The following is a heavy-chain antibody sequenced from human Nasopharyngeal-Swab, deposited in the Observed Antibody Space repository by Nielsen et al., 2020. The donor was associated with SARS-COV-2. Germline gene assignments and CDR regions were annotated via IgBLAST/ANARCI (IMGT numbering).Heavy chain of an antibody. CDR3: AREELLWFGALLENYYYYYGMDV. CDR1: GYTFTSYA. Sequence: ASVQVSCKASGYTFTSYAMHWLRQAPGERLEWMGWINAGNGNTKCSQKFQGRVTITRDTSASTAYMELSSLRSEDTAVYYCAREELLWFGALLENYYYYYGMDVWGQGTTVTVSS. CDR2: INAGNGNT. D-gene: IGHD3-10*01. J-gene: IGHJ6*02. V-gene: IGHV1-3*01.